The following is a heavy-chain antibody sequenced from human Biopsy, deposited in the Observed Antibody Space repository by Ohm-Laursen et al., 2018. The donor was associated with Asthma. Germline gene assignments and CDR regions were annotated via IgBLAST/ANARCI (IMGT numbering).Heavy chain of an antibody. CDR2: ISYDGSSI. V-gene: IGHV3-30-3*01. Sequence: SLRLSCTASGFTFGNFWMSWARQTPGKGLEWVAVISYDGSSIYYADSVKGRFTISRDNSKNTLSLQMNRLTAEDTAVYYCAREGVAGTHIEDWGQGTLVTVSS. D-gene: IGHD6-19*01. CDR1: GFTFGNFW. J-gene: IGHJ4*02. CDR3: AREGVAGTHIED.